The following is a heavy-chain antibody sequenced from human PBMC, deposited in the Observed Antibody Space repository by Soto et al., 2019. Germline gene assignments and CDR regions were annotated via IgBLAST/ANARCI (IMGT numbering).Heavy chain of an antibody. J-gene: IGHJ5*02. CDR3: AKLLWFGESVDNWFDP. D-gene: IGHD3-10*01. V-gene: IGHV3-23*01. CDR2: ISGSGGST. Sequence: GESLKISCAASGFTFSSYAMSWVRQAPGKGLEWVSAISGSGGSTYYADSVKGRFTISRDNSKNTLYLQMNSLRAEDTAVYYCAKLLWFGESVDNWFDPWGQGTLVTVSS. CDR1: GFTFSSYA.